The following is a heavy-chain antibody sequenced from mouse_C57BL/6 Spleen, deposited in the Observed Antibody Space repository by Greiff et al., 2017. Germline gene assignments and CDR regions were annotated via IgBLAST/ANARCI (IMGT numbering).Heavy chain of an antibody. V-gene: IGHV14-2*01. J-gene: IGHJ4*01. CDR2: IDPEDGET. Sequence: VQLQQSGAELVKPGASVKLSCTASGFNIKDYYMHWVKQRTEQGLEWIGRIDPEDGETKYAPKFKGKATITADTSSNTAYLQLSSLTSEDTAVYYCATLITTVVARGYYAMDYWGQGTSVTVSS. CDR3: ATLITTVVARGYYAMDY. CDR1: GFNIKDYY. D-gene: IGHD1-1*01.